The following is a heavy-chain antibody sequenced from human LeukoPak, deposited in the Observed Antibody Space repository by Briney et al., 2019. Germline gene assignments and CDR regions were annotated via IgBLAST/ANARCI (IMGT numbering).Heavy chain of an antibody. CDR1: GFTFSNYE. Sequence: PGGSLRLSCAASGFTFSNYEMNRVRQAPGKGLEWVSYISSSGSTIYYADSVKGRFTISRDNAKNSLYLQMNSLRAEDTAVYYCARDVPVGATPLDYWGQGTLVTVSS. D-gene: IGHD1-26*01. J-gene: IGHJ4*02. CDR3: ARDVPVGATPLDY. V-gene: IGHV3-48*03. CDR2: ISSSGSTI.